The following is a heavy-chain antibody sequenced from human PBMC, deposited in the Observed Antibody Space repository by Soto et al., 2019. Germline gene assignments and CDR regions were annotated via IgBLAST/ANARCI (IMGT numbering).Heavy chain of an antibody. D-gene: IGHD3-22*01. CDR1: GYTFTSYG. V-gene: IGHV1-18*01. CDR3: ARVRKYYYDSSGYSDFDY. J-gene: IGHJ4*02. Sequence: ASVKVSCKASGYTFTSYGISWVRQAPGQGLEWMGWISAYNGNTNYAQKLQGRVTMTTDTSTSTAYMELRSLRSDDTAVYYCARVRKYYYDSSGYSDFDYWGQGTLVTVSS. CDR2: ISAYNGNT.